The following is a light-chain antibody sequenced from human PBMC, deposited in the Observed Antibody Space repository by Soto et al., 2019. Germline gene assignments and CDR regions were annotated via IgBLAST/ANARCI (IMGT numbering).Light chain of an antibody. J-gene: IGKJ1*01. V-gene: IGKV3-15*01. CDR2: GAS. CDR3: QQSYGALVA. Sequence: EIVMTQSPATLSVSPGERATLSCRASQSVSSNLAWYQQKPGQAPRLLIYGASTRATGIPARFSGSGSGTDFTLTISSLQPEDSATYYCQQSYGALVAFGQGTKVDIK. CDR1: QSVSSN.